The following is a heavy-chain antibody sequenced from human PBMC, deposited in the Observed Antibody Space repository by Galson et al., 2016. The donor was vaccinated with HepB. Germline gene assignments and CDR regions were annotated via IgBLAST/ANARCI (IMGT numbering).Heavy chain of an antibody. CDR3: ARDLPPSYADNWYDALDL. CDR1: GFSVSSYA. J-gene: IGHJ3*01. CDR2: INQGGSQT. Sequence: SLRLSCAASGFSVSSYALSWVRQAPGNGPEWVANINQGGSQTFYADSVKGRFTISRDNAKNSLYLQMHSLRPEDTAVYYCARDLPPSYADNWYDALDLWGQGTLVTVSS. D-gene: IGHD2-2*01. V-gene: IGHV3-7*04.